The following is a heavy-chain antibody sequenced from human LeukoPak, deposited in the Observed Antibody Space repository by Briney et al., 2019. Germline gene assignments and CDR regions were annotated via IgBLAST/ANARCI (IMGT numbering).Heavy chain of an antibody. J-gene: IGHJ6*02. CDR1: GYTFTSYG. V-gene: IGHV1-18*01. CDR3: ARDCSGGSCPGYPYGMDV. D-gene: IGHD2-15*01. Sequence: ASVKVSCKASGYTFTSYGISWVRQAPGQGLEWMGWISAYNGNTNYARKLQGRVTMTTDTSTSTAYMELRSLRSDDTAVYYCARDCSGGSCPGYPYGMDVWGQGTTVTVSS. CDR2: ISAYNGNT.